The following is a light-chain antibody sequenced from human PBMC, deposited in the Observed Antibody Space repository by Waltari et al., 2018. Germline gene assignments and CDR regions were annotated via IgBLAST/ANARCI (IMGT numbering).Light chain of an antibody. CDR1: QSLVDSDGNTY. Sequence: DVVMTQSPRSPPVTLGQPASPSCRPSQSLVDSDGNTYLNRYQQRPGQSPRRLIYQVSNRDSGVPDRFSGSGSGTDFTLKIRRVEADDVGVYYCMQATNWPWTFGPGTKVEIK. CDR3: MQATNWPWT. CDR2: QVS. V-gene: IGKV2-30*01. J-gene: IGKJ1*01.